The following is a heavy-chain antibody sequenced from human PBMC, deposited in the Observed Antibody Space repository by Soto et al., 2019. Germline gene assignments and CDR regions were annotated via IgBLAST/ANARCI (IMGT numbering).Heavy chain of an antibody. CDR3: ARERTAAAGTYWYFDL. V-gene: IGHV4-59*01. D-gene: IGHD6-13*01. J-gene: IGHJ2*01. CDR2: IYYSGST. CDR1: GGSISSYY. Sequence: SETLSLTCTVSGGSISSYYWSWIRQPPGKGLEWIGYIYYSGSTNYNPSLKSRVTISVDTSKNQFSLKLSSVTAADTAVYYCARERTAAAGTYWYFDLWGRVTLVTVS.